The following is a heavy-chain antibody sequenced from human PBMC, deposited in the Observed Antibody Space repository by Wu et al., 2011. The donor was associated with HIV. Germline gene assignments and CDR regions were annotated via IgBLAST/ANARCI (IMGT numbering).Heavy chain of an antibody. J-gene: IGHJ4*02. CDR2: ISAYNGNT. V-gene: IGHV1-18*01. CDR1: GYSFTSYG. D-gene: IGHD3-16*02. Sequence: QVQLVQSGAEVKKPGASVKVSCKASGYSFTSYGISWVRQAPGQGLQWMGWISAYNGNTDYAQEFQGRVTMTRNSSISTAYMELSSLRSDDTAVYYCARDSVAFGGVIVTLDYWGQGTLVTVSS. CDR3: ARDSVAFGGVIVTLDY.